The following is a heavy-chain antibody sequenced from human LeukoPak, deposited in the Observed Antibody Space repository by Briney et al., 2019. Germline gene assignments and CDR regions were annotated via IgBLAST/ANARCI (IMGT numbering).Heavy chain of an antibody. Sequence: ASVKVSCKASGYIFTDYVLHWVRQAPGQRLEWMGWINAADGTTKYSQMFQGRLTITRDKSATTTHMELNSLTSEDTAVYYCARDALGVPGAYEWFDPWGQGTLVTVSS. V-gene: IGHV1-3*01. CDR3: ARDALGVPGAYEWFDP. CDR2: INAADGTT. J-gene: IGHJ5*02. D-gene: IGHD3-3*01. CDR1: GYIFTDYV.